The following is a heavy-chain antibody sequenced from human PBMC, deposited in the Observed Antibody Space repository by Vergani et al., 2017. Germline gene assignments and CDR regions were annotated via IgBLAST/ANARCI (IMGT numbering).Heavy chain of an antibody. CDR2: IYHSGST. CDR3: ARGASIAARPDDFDY. D-gene: IGHD6-6*01. Sequence: QVQLQESGPGLVKPSETLSLTCAVSGYSISSGYYWGWIRQPPGKGLEWIGSIYHSGSTYYNPSLKSRVTISVDTSKNQFSLKLSSVTAADTAVYYCARGASIAARPDDFDYWGQGTLVTVSS. V-gene: IGHV4-38-2*01. J-gene: IGHJ4*02. CDR1: GYSISSGYY.